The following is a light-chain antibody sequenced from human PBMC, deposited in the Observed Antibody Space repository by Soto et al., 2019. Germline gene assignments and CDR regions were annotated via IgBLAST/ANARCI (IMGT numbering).Light chain of an antibody. CDR2: GDN. CDR3: QSYDNSLSHVV. J-gene: IGLJ2*01. CDR1: SSNIGSFYD. V-gene: IGLV1-40*01. Sequence: QSVLTQPPSVSGAPGQRVTIPCTGSSSNIGSFYDVHWYQQLPGTAPKLLIYGDNNRPSGVPDRFSGSNSGTSASLAITGVQADDATDYYCQSYDNSLSHVVFGGGTKLTVL.